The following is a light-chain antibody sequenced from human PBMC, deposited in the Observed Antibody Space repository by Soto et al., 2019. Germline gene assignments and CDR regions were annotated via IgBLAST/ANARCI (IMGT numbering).Light chain of an antibody. Sequence: DILLTQSPATLSLSPGERATVSCRASQSVTNNLAWYQHKHGQAPRLLISDTSNRATGIPARFSGSGSGTDFTLRITALQPEDFGVYYCQQRRNWPLTFGGGTRVEIK. J-gene: IGKJ4*01. CDR2: DTS. CDR3: QQRRNWPLT. CDR1: QSVTNN. V-gene: IGKV3-11*01.